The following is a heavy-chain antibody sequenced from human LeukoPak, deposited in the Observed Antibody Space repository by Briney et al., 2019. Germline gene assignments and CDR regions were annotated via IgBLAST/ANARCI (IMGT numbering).Heavy chain of an antibody. CDR2: ISGSGGST. D-gene: IGHD6-25*01. V-gene: IGHV3-23*01. J-gene: IGHJ6*02. Sequence: PGGSLRLSCAASGFTFSSYAMSWVRQAPGKGLEWVSAISGSGGSTYYADSVKGRFTISRDNSKNTLYLQMNSLRAEDTAVYYCAKARLRQVYYYGMDVWGQGTTVTVSS. CDR1: GFTFSSYA. CDR3: AKARLRQVYYYGMDV.